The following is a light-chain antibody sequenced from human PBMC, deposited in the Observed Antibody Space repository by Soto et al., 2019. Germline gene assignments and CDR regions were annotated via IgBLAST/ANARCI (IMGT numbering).Light chain of an antibody. V-gene: IGKV3D-15*01. CDR2: GAS. Sequence: EVVMTQSPATLSVSPGERVTLSCRASQSVSSNLAWYQQKSGQAPRLLIYGASTRVAGIPARFSGSGSGTELTLTISSLQSEDFAMYYCQQYNNWPPVTFGQGTRLEIK. J-gene: IGKJ5*01. CDR1: QSVSSN. CDR3: QQYNNWPPVT.